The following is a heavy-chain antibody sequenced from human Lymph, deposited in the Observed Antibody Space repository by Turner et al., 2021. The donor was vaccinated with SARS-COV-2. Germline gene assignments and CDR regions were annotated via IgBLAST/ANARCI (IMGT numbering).Heavy chain of an antibody. V-gene: IGHV3-33*01. CDR3: ARDSNYYDSSGSWGYYYYGMDV. CDR1: GFTSSSCG. CDR2: IWEERSNK. D-gene: IGHD3-22*01. Sequence: QLQLVESGGGVVQPGRPRRLSCPASGFTSSSCGMHWVRQAQGKGLEGVGVIWEERSNKNYADSVKGRFNISRDKSKNTLDLQMNNLRAEDTAVYYCARDSNYYDSSGSWGYYYYGMDVWGQGTTVTVSS. J-gene: IGHJ6*02.